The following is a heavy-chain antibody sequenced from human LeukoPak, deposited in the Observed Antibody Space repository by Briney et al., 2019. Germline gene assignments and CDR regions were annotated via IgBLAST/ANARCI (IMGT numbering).Heavy chain of an antibody. D-gene: IGHD3-10*01. CDR2: ISYDGSNK. CDR1: GFTFSSYA. CDR3: ARDGGRFGELLSYFDY. Sequence: PGRSLRLSCAASGFTFSSYAMHWVLQAPGKGLEWVAVISYDGSNKYYADSVKGRFTISRDNSKNTLYLQMNSLRAEDTAVYYCARDGGRFGELLSYFDYWGQGTLVTVSS. V-gene: IGHV3-30-3*01. J-gene: IGHJ4*02.